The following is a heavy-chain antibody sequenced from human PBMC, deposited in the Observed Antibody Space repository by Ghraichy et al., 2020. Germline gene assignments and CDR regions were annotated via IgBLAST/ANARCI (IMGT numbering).Heavy chain of an antibody. CDR1: GFTFSSYS. V-gene: IGHV3-21*01. CDR3: AREGGAGTTGNWFDP. Sequence: GGSLRLSCAASGFTFSSYSMNWVRQAPGKGLEWVSSISSSSSYIYYADSVKGRFTISRDNAKNSLYLQMNSLRAEDTAVYYCAREGGAGTTGNWFDPWGQGTLVTVSS. CDR2: ISSSSSYI. J-gene: IGHJ5*02. D-gene: IGHD1-1*01.